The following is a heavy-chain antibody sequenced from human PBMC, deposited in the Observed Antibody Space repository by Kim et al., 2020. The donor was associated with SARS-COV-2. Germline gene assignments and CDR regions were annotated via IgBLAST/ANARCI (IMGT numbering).Heavy chain of an antibody. V-gene: IGHV3-48*04. CDR1: GFTFSSYS. Sequence: GGSLRLSCAASGFTFSSYSMNWVRQAPGKGLEWVSYISSSSSTIYYADSVKGRFTISRDNAKNSLYLQMNSLRAEDTAVYYCARVGGYYDSSGYSKFDYCGQGTLVTVSS. CDR3: ARVGGYYDSSGYSKFDY. J-gene: IGHJ4*02. D-gene: IGHD3-22*01. CDR2: ISSSSSTI.